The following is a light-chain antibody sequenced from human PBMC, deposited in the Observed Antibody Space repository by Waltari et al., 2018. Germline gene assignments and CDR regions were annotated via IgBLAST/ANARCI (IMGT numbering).Light chain of an antibody. CDR2: EAS. CDR3: QKYGTLPAT. CDR1: QSVSRT. V-gene: IGKV3-20*01. Sequence: EIVLTQSPGTLSLSPGERATLSCRASQSVSRTLDRYQQKPGQAPRLRIYEASTRATGIPGRFSGSWFGTDFNLTISRLEPEDFAVYYCQKYGTLPATFGQGTTVEIK. J-gene: IGKJ1*01.